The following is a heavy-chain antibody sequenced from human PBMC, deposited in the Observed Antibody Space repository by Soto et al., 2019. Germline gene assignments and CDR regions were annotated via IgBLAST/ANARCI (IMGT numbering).Heavy chain of an antibody. CDR3: ARGTNYAFWSGKHNLQDY. J-gene: IGHJ4*02. CDR1: GGSISSYY. V-gene: IGHV4-59*01. D-gene: IGHD3-3*01. Sequence: SETLSLTCTVSGGSISSYYWSWIRQPPGKGLEWIGHIYYSGRTNYNPSLKSRVTISIDTSKNQFSLKLSSVTAADTAVYYCARGTNYAFWSGKHNLQDYWGQGTLVTV. CDR2: IYYSGRT.